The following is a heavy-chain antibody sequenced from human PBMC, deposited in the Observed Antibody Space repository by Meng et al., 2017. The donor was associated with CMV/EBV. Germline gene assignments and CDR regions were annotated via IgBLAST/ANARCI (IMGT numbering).Heavy chain of an antibody. J-gene: IGHJ4*02. CDR2: INPNSGGT. Sequence: VSVKVSCKASGYTFTGYYMHWVRQAPGQGLEWMGWINPNSGGTNYAQKFQGRVTMTRDTSISTAYMELSRLRSDDTAVYYCARWGGTYRLALGYFDYWGQGTLVTVSS. CDR3: ARWGGTYRLALGYFDY. V-gene: IGHV1-2*02. D-gene: IGHD6-19*01. CDR1: GYTFTGYY.